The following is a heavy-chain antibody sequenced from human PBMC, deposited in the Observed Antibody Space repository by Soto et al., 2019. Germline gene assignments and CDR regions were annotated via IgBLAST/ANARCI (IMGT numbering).Heavy chain of an antibody. Sequence: GGSLRLSCTPSGFTFADYAMTWVRQAPGKGLEWVGFIRSKPYGGTTEYAPSVKGRFIISRDNSRNTLYLQMNSLRAEDTAVYHCVRDLLGSGGHFDYWGQGTPVTVSS. J-gene: IGHJ4*02. V-gene: IGHV3-49*04. CDR2: IRSKPYGGTT. CDR3: VRDLLGSGGHFDY. D-gene: IGHD7-27*01. CDR1: GFTFADYA.